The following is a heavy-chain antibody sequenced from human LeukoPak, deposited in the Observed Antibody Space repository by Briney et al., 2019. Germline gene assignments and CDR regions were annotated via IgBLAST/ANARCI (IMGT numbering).Heavy chain of an antibody. V-gene: IGHV1-8*02. CDR1: RYTFTSYD. D-gene: IGHD3-22*01. CDR2: MNPNSGNT. Sequence: RASVRVSCKASRYTFTSYDINWVRQATGQGLEWMGWMNPNSGNTGYAQKFQGWVTMTRDTSISTAYMELSRLRSDDTAAYYCARDLYGYDSSGYYYSDAFDIWGQGTMVTVSS. CDR3: ARDLYGYDSSGYYYSDAFDI. J-gene: IGHJ3*02.